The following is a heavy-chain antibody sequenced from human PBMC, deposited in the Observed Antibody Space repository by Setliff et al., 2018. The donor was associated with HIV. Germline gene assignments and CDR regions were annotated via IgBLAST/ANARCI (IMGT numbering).Heavy chain of an antibody. J-gene: IGHJ4*02. Sequence: LRLSCVVSGFTFSSYAMSWVRQAPGKGLEWVSTISGSGGSTYYADSVKGRFTISRDNSKNTLYLQMNSLRAEDTAVYYCATHYYYDSSGYWAYYYFDYWGQGTLVTVSS. D-gene: IGHD3-22*01. CDR2: ISGSGGST. CDR3: ATHYYYDSSGYWAYYYFDY. V-gene: IGHV3-23*01. CDR1: GFTFSSYA.